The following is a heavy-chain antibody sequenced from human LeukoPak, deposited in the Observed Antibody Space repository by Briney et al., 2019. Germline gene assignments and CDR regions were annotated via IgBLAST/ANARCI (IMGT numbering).Heavy chain of an antibody. J-gene: IGHJ4*02. D-gene: IGHD2-2*01. Sequence: ASVKVSCKVFGNTLNELSMHWVRQAPGKGLEAMGGFAPEDGEAIYAQQFQGRLTMTEDTSTDTAYMELSSLTSEDTAVYYCTTGRRYQRYDYWGQGTLVTVSS. CDR1: GNTLNELS. CDR2: FAPEDGEA. V-gene: IGHV1-24*01. CDR3: TTGRRYQRYDY.